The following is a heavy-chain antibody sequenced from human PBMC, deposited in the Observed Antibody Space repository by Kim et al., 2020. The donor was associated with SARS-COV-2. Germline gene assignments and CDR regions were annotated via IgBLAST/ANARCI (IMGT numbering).Heavy chain of an antibody. CDR1: GGSVSNIDYY. V-gene: IGHV4-30-4*01. CDR2: IYDSVT. Sequence: SETLSLTCSVSGGSVSNIDYYWSWIRQPPGKALEWIGYIYDSVTSYNPSLKSRVSISVDTSENQFSLKLTSVTAADTAVYYCASSPLDSDILTGQNDYWGQGILVTVSS. CDR3: ASSPLDSDILTGQNDY. D-gene: IGHD3-9*01. J-gene: IGHJ4*02.